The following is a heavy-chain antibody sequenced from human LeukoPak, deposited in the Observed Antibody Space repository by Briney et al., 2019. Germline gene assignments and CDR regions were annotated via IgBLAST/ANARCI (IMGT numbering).Heavy chain of an antibody. V-gene: IGHV1-46*01. CDR3: ARDRYSSSYENYYFEY. J-gene: IGHJ4*02. D-gene: IGHD6-6*01. CDR2: INPSGGST. CDR1: GYTFTDYY. Sequence: GASVKVSCKASGYTFTDYYMHWVRQAPGQGLEWMGIINPSGGSTSYAQKFEGRVTMTRDTSTSTVYMELSSLRSEDTAVYYCARDRYSSSYENYYFEYWGQGTLVTVSS.